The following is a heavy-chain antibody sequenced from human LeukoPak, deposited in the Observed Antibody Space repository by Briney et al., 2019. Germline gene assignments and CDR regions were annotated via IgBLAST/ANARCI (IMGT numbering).Heavy chain of an antibody. Sequence: AGGSLRLSCAASGFTFSTYSGNWVRQAPGKGLEWVSSIGSSSSFIYYADSVKGRFTISRDNAKNSLYLQMSSLRAEDTAVYYCARRSGTGDFDYWGQGTLVTVSS. CDR3: ARRSGTGDFDY. J-gene: IGHJ4*02. D-gene: IGHD1-14*01. V-gene: IGHV3-21*01. CDR1: GFTFSTYS. CDR2: IGSSSSFI.